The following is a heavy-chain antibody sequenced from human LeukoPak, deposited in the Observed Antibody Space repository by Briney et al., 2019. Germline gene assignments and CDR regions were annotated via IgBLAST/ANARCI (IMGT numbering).Heavy chain of an antibody. CDR1: GYTFTTYD. V-gene: IGHV1-8*01. CDR2: MNPNSGNT. CDR3: ARIAAPGNRRLNF. Sequence: ASVKVSCKASGYTFTTYDINWVRQAAGQGLEWMGWMNPNSGNTGNAQKFQGRVTMTRNTSISTAYMELTSLTSEDTAVYFCARIAAPGNRRLNFWGQGTLVTVS. J-gene: IGHJ4*02. D-gene: IGHD6-13*01.